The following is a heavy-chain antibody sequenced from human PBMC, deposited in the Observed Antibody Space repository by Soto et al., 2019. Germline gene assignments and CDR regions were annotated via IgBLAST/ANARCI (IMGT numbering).Heavy chain of an antibody. CDR2: IIPIFGTA. V-gene: IGHV1-69*01. CDR3: AREEYCSGGSCYPRAFDI. CDR1: GGTFSSYA. J-gene: IGHJ3*02. D-gene: IGHD2-15*01. Sequence: QVQLVQSGAEVKKPGSSVKVSCKASGGTFSSYAISWVRQAPGQGLEWMGGIIPIFGTANYAQKFQGRVTITADESTSTAYMELSSLRSEDTAVYYCAREEYCSGGSCYPRAFDIWGQETMVTVSS.